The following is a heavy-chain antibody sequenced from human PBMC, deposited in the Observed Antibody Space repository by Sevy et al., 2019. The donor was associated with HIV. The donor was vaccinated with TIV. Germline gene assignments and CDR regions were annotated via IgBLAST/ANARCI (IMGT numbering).Heavy chain of an antibody. V-gene: IGHV4-39*01. Sequence: SETLSLTCTVSGGSISSSSYYWGWIRQPPGKELEWIGSIYYSGSTYYNPSLKSRVTISVDTSKNQFSLKLSSVTAADTAVYYCARRLVITGTTAGGYFDYWGQGTLVTVSS. CDR1: GGSISSSSYY. D-gene: IGHD1-20*01. CDR3: ARRLVITGTTAGGYFDY. J-gene: IGHJ4*02. CDR2: IYYSGST.